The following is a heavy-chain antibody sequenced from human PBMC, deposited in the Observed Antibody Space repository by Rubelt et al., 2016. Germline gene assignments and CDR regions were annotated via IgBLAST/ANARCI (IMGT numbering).Heavy chain of an antibody. CDR2: ISYDGSNK. J-gene: IGHJ2*01. CDR3: ARAECGGDCYSPYWYFDL. D-gene: IGHD2-21*01. V-gene: IGHV3-30*14. Sequence: SYAMHWVRQAPGTGLEWVAVISYDGSNKYYADSVKGRFTISRDNSKNTLYLQMNSLRAEDTAVYYCARAECGGDCYSPYWYFDLWGRGTLVTVSS. CDR1: SYA.